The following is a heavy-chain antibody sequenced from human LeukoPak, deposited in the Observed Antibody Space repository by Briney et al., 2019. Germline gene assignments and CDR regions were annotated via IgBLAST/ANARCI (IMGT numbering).Heavy chain of an antibody. V-gene: IGHV3-23*01. J-gene: IGHJ4*02. CDR1: GFTFSSCA. D-gene: IGHD3-9*01. Sequence: GGSLRLSCAASGFTFSSCAMSWVRQPPGKGLEWVSAISGSGGSTYYADSVKGRFTISRDNSKNTLYLQMNSLRPADTAVYYCATTDLNHAILSGYFESWGQGTQLIVSS. CDR2: ISGSGGST. CDR3: ATTDLNHAILSGYFES.